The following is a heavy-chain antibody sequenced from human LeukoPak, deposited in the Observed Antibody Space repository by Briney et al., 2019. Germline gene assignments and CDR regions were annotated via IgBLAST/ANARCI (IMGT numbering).Heavy chain of an antibody. J-gene: IGHJ6*02. CDR1: GFTFNDYA. V-gene: IGHV3-9*01. Sequence: PGGSLRLSCAASGFTFNDYAMHWVRQAPGKGLEWVSGISWNSGSIGYADSVKGRFTISRDNAKNSLYLQMNSLRAEDTALYYCGKEIVAAAGHYYYYGMDVWGRGTTVTVSS. D-gene: IGHD6-13*01. CDR2: ISWNSGSI. CDR3: GKEIVAAAGHYYYYGMDV.